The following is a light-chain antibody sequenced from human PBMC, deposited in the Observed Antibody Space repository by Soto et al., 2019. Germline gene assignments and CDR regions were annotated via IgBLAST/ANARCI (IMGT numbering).Light chain of an antibody. V-gene: IGKV1-39*01. J-gene: IGKJ5*01. Sequence: DIQMTQSPSSLSASVGDRVTITCQASQDIRNYLNWYQQKPGKAPKLLIYGASSLQSGVPSRFSGSGSGTDFTLTISSLEPEDFAVYYCQQRSNWPITFGQGTRLEIK. CDR3: QQRSNWPIT. CDR2: GAS. CDR1: QDIRNY.